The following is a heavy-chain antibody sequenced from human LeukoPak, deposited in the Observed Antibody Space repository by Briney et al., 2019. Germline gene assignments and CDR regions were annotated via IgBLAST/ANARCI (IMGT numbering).Heavy chain of an antibody. D-gene: IGHD4-17*01. CDR2: ISYDGRNK. J-gene: IGHJ4*02. V-gene: IGHV3-30*18. CDR1: GFIFSSYG. Sequence: GGSLRLSCAASGFIFSSYGIQWVRQASGKGLEWVAVISYDGRNKFYADSVKGRFTISRDNSKNTVSLQMNSLRTEDTALYYCAKELTTVSFFDSWGQGTLVTVSS. CDR3: AKELTTVSFFDS.